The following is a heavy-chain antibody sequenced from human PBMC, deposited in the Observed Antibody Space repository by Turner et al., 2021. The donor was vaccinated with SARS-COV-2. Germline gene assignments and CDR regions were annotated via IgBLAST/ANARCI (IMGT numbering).Heavy chain of an antibody. Sequence: EVQLVESGGGLVKPGGSLILFCAATGFTFSSDTMNWVRQAPGKGLEWVSSISSSSSYIYYADSVKGRFTISRDNAKNSLYLQMNSLGAEDTAVYYRARRMPNYYDSSGYYLDAFDIWGQGTMVTVSS. J-gene: IGHJ3*02. D-gene: IGHD3-22*01. V-gene: IGHV3-21*01. CDR2: ISSSSSYI. CDR1: GFTFSSDT. CDR3: ARRMPNYYDSSGYYLDAFDI.